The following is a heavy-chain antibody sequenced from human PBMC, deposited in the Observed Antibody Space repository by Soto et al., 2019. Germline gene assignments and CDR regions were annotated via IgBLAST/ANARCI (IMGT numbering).Heavy chain of an antibody. CDR2: ISTSSIYT. V-gene: IGHV3-11*03. CDR1: GFTFSDYY. CDR3: ARADRALYNGMDV. J-gene: IGHJ6*02. Sequence: PGGSLRLSCAASGFTFSDYYMSWIRQAPGKGLEWVSYISTSSIYTNYADSVKGRFTISRDNAKNSLYLQMNSLRGEDTAVYYCARADRALYNGMDVWGQVTTVTVSS.